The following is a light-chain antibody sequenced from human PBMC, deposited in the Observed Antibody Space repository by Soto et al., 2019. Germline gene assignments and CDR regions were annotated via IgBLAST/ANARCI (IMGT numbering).Light chain of an antibody. Sequence: ENVLTQSPGTLSLSPGERATLSCRASQSVSSSYLAWYQQKPGQAPRLLIYGASSRATGIPDRFSGSGSGTDFTLTISRLEPEDFAVYYCQQYGSSPLFTFGPGTKVD. V-gene: IGKV3-20*01. J-gene: IGKJ3*01. CDR2: GAS. CDR3: QQYGSSPLFT. CDR1: QSVSSSY.